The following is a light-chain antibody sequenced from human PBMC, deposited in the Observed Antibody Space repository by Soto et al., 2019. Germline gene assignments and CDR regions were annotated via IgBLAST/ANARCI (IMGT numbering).Light chain of an antibody. CDR2: SIS. CDR3: LLYYGAARV. V-gene: IGLV7-43*01. CDR1: TGAVTSGNY. Sequence: QAVVTQEPSLTVSPGGTVTLTCASSTGAVTSGNYPNWFQQKPGQAPRALIYSISNTHSWTPARFSGSLLGGKAALTLSGVQHEDEAEYYCLLYYGAARVFGGGTKLTVL. J-gene: IGLJ3*02.